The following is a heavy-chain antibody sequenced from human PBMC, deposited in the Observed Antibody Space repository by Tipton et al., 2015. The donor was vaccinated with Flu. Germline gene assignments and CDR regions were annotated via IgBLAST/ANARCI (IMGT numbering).Heavy chain of an antibody. CDR2: IYPGDSDT. D-gene: IGHD6-19*01. Sequence: QLVQSGAEVKEPGESLRISCKASGYSFAGYWIGWVRQKPGKGLEWMGTIYPGDSDTRYSPPFQGQVTISADKSTTTAYVQWSSLEAADTAMYYCARSLPGAGKNVALDIWGQGTMVIVSS. V-gene: IGHV5-51*01. CDR1: GYSFAGYW. CDR3: ARSLPGAGKNVALDI. J-gene: IGHJ3*02.